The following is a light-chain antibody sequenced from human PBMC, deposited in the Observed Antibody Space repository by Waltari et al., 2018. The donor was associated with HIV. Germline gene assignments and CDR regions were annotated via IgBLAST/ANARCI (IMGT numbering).Light chain of an antibody. Sequence: EIVMTQSTATLSVSPGERATLSCRASQSVSRNLAWYQQIPGQAPRLLIYDASTRATGSPARFSGSGSGTEFTLTISSLQSEDFAIYYCQHYNDWPITFGQGTRLEIK. V-gene: IGKV3-15*01. CDR1: QSVSRN. J-gene: IGKJ5*01. CDR3: QHYNDWPIT. CDR2: DAS.